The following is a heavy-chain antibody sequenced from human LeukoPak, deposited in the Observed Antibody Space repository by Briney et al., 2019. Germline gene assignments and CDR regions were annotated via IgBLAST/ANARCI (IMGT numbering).Heavy chain of an antibody. J-gene: IGHJ6*03. CDR2: INPNGGGT. CDR1: GYTFTGYY. V-gene: IGHV1-2*02. Sequence: SVKVSCKASGYTFTGYYMHWVRQAPGQGLEWMGWINPNGGGTNYAQKFQGRVTMTRDTSISTAYMELSRLRSDDTAVYYCARAGLGYCSSTSCYAGYYYYYYMDVWGKGTTVTISS. D-gene: IGHD2-2*01. CDR3: ARAGLGYCSSTSCYAGYYYYYYMDV.